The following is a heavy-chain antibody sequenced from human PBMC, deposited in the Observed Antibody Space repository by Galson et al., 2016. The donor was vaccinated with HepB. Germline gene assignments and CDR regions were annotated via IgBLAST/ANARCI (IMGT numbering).Heavy chain of an antibody. CDR3: AKARSVHLLLFDS. V-gene: IGHV3-23*01. D-gene: IGHD2-15*01. CDR1: GFTFSTYA. Sequence: SCAASGFTFSTYAMSWVRQAPGKGLEWASGISGSGGNTYYADSVKGRFTISRDNSKKTLYLQMNGLRAEDTAVYFCAKARSVHLLLFDSWGQGNLVTVSS. J-gene: IGHJ4*02. CDR2: ISGSGGNT.